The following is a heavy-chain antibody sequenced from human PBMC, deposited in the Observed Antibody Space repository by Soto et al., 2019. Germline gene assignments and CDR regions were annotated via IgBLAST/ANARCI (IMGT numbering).Heavy chain of an antibody. J-gene: IGHJ4*02. CDR3: ARQQDFPGIAVSGKGYFDS. V-gene: IGHV4-39*01. D-gene: IGHD6-19*01. Sequence: SDTLSLTCSVSGGSISSTTYYWAWIRQPPGRGLEWLGSIYYSGSTYYNPSLKSRGTISIDLSKTHFSLKLRAVTAADTAVYYCARQQDFPGIAVSGKGYFDSWLQGTLVTVPQ. CDR2: IYYSGST. CDR1: GGSISSTTYY.